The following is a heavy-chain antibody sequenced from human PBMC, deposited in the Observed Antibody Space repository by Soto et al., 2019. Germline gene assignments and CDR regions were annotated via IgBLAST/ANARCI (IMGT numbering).Heavy chain of an antibody. Sequence: EVQLVESGGGLVKPGGSLRLACAASGFTFSTYSMNWVRQAPGKGLEWVSSISSSSSYIYYAASVKGRFTLSSDNAKNSLYLPMNRLRVEEADVSSFAREGWVSHHSMTRAFDDDWGQGTKVTVSS. J-gene: IGHJ4*02. CDR1: GFTFSTYS. CDR2: ISSSSSYI. CDR3: AREGWVSHHSMTRAFDDD. D-gene: IGHD4-17*01. V-gene: IGHV3-21*01.